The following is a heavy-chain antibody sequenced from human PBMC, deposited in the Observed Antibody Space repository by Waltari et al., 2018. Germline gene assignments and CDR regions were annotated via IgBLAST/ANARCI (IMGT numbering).Heavy chain of an antibody. V-gene: IGHV1-69*02. CDR2: IIPILGIA. J-gene: IGHJ4*02. Sequence: QVQLVQSGAEVKKPGSSVKVSCKASGGTFSSYTISWVRQAPGQGLEWMGRIIPILGIANYAQNFQGRVTITADKSTSTAYMELSSLRSEDTAVYYCARGVGDSSGYYGNWGQGTLVTVSS. CDR3: ARGVGDSSGYYGN. CDR1: GGTFSSYT. D-gene: IGHD3-22*01.